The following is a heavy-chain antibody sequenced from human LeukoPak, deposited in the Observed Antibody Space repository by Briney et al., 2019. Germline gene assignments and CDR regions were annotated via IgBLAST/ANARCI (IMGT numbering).Heavy chain of an antibody. Sequence: GGSLRLSCVASGFPLRNYAIHWVRQAPGKGLEYVSVINTDGRITYYADSVKGRFTISRDNSKNTAYLQMGSLRGEDMAVYYCTRDGGSFCDFDYWGQGALVTVSS. V-gene: IGHV3-64*02. CDR3: TRDGGSFCDFDY. J-gene: IGHJ4*02. D-gene: IGHD1-26*01. CDR1: GFPLRNYA. CDR2: INTDGRIT.